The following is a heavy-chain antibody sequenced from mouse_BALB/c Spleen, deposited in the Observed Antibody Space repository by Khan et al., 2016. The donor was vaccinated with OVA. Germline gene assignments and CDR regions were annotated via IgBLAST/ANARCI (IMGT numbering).Heavy chain of an antibody. D-gene: IGHD1-1*01. CDR2: IAPGSGSA. Sequence: DLVKPGASVKLSCKASGYTFTSFWINWIKQRPGQGLEWIGHIAPGSGSAYYNEMFKGKATLTVDTSSSTAYIQLSILSSEDSAVDSCARSSYYGRSLYAMDYWGQGTSVTVSA. V-gene: IGHV1S41*01. J-gene: IGHJ4*01. CDR3: ARSSYYGRSLYAMDY. CDR1: GYTFTSFW.